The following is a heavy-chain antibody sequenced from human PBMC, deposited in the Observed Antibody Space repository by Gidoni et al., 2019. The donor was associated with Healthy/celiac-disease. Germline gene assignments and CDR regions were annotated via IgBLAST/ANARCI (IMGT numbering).Heavy chain of an antibody. CDR1: GSSFTSYW. J-gene: IGHJ4*02. V-gene: IGHV5-51*01. CDR2: IYPGDSDT. CDR3: ARSGDLGIVGATTYFDY. D-gene: IGHD1-26*01. Sequence: ELQLVQSGAAVKQPGESLKISCTGSGSSFTSYWIGWVRQMPGKGLEWMGIIYPGDSDTRYSPSFQGQVTISADKSISTAYLQWSSLKASDTAMYYCARSGDLGIVGATTYFDYWGQGTLVTVSS.